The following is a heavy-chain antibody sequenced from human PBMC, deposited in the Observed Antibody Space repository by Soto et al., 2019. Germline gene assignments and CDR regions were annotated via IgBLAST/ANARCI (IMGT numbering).Heavy chain of an antibody. CDR2: IYHSGST. Sequence: SETLSLTCTVSGGSISGYYWSWIQQPPGKGLEWIGYIYHSGSTNYNPSLKSRVTISVDTSKNQFSLKLSSVTAADTAVYYCARELGVRGVTRGPDSSYGIDDWGQGTMVTVSS. J-gene: IGHJ4*01. CDR3: ARELGVRGVTRGPDSSYGIDD. V-gene: IGHV4-59*12. CDR1: GGSISGYY. D-gene: IGHD3-10*01.